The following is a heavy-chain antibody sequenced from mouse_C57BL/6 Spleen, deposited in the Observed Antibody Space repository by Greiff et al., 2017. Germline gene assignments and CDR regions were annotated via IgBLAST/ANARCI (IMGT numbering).Heavy chain of an antibody. D-gene: IGHD1-1*01. CDR3: ARKYYGSLYYFDY. J-gene: IGHJ2*01. V-gene: IGHV5-6*01. CDR1: GFTFSSYG. Sequence: EVKLMASGGDLVKPGGSLKLSCAASGFTFSSYGMSWVRQTPDKRLEWVATISSGGSYTYYPDSVKGRFTISRDNAKNTLYLQMSSLKSEDTAMYYCARKYYGSLYYFDYWGQGTTLTVSS. CDR2: ISSGGSYT.